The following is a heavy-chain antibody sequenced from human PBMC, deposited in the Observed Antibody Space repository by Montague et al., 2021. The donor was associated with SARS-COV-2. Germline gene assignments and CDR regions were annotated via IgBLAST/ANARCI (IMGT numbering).Heavy chain of an antibody. CDR1: GYSFTSYW. D-gene: IGHD3-22*01. V-gene: IGHV5-51*07. CDR3: ARVTDYYYDTSGYWDAFDI. J-gene: IGHJ4*02. Sequence: QSGAEVKEPGESLKISCKGSGYSFTSYWIGWVHQMPGKGLEWMGIIYPGDSDTRYSPSFQGQVTISADKSISTAYLQWSSLKASDTAIYYCARVTDYYYDTSGYWDAFDIWGRGILVIVSS. CDR2: IYPGDSDT.